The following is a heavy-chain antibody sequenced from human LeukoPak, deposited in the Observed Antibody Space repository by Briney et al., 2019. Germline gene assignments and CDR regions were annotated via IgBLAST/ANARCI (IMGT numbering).Heavy chain of an antibody. Sequence: PSETLSLTCGVSGGSISSTNWWTWVRQPPGEGLEWIGEVHLSGRTNYNPSLESRVTMSVDMSENHISLKLTSVTAADTAVHYCARGGNSAWYFDYWGQGTLVTVSS. D-gene: IGHD6-19*01. CDR1: GGSISSTNW. J-gene: IGHJ4*02. CDR3: ARGGNSAWYFDY. V-gene: IGHV4-4*02. CDR2: VHLSGRT.